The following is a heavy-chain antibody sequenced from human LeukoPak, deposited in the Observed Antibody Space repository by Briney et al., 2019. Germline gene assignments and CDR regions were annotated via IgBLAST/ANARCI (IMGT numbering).Heavy chain of an antibody. V-gene: IGHV4-34*01. J-gene: IGHJ3*02. D-gene: IGHD3-22*01. CDR3: ARDYYDSSGYYHQYAFDI. Sequence: PSETLSLTCAVYGGSFSGYYWSWIRQPPGKGLEWIGEINHSGSTNYNPSLKSRVTISVDTSKNQFSLKLNSVTAADTAVYYCARDYYDSSGYYHQYAFDIWGQGTMVTVSS. CDR1: GGSFSGYY. CDR2: INHSGST.